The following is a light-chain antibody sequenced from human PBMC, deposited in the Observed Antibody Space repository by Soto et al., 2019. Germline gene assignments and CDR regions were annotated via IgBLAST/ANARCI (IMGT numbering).Light chain of an antibody. J-gene: IGKJ2*01. Sequence: DIQMTQSPSSLSASVGDRVTITCRASQSISSYLNWYQQKPGKAPKLLIYAASSLQSGVPSRFSGSGSGTDFTLSISGLQPEDVATYYCQQSYSTPHTVGQGTKLEIK. CDR3: QQSYSTPHT. CDR2: AAS. CDR1: QSISSY. V-gene: IGKV1-39*01.